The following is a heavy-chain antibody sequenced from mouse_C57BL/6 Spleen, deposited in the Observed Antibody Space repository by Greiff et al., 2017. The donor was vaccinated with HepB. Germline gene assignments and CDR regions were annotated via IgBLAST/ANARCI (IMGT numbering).Heavy chain of an antibody. D-gene: IGHD2-4*01. Sequence: QVQLQQPGAELVRPGSSVKLSCKASGYTFTSYWMHWVKQRPIQGLEWIGNIDPSDSETHYNQKFKDKATLTVDKSSSTAYMQLSSLTSEDSAVYYCARDDYSVGFAYWGQGTLVTVSA. J-gene: IGHJ3*01. CDR1: GYTFTSYW. CDR2: IDPSDSET. V-gene: IGHV1-52*01. CDR3: ARDDYSVGFAY.